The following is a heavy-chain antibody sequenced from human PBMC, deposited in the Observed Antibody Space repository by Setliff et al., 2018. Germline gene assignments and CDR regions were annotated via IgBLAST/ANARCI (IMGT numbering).Heavy chain of an antibody. Sequence: PGGSLRLSCAASGFTFSSYNMNWVRQAPGKGLEWVSYISSSGSTIYYADSVKGRFTISRDNAKNSLYLQMYSLRAEDTAVYYCARDRYCSSASCYATQYNWFDPWGQGTLVTVSS. CDR3: ARDRYCSSASCYATQYNWFDP. CDR2: ISSSGSTI. V-gene: IGHV3-48*01. J-gene: IGHJ5*02. CDR1: GFTFSSYN. D-gene: IGHD2-2*01.